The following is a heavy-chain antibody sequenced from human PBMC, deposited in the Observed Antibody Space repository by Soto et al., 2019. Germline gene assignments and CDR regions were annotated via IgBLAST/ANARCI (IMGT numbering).Heavy chain of an antibody. D-gene: IGHD7-27*01. CDR1: GDTFKNCV. CDR2: IIPLFGTT. V-gene: IGHV1-69*01. CDR3: AAELGFRQGSAV. J-gene: IGHJ6*02. Sequence: QVQVVQSGVEVRRPGSSVKVSCKASGDTFKNCVISWVRQAPGQGLEWMGGIIPLFGTTDFAQRFQGRLTITTDESTTTAYMELSRLRSEDTATYYCAAELGFRQGSAVWGQGTTAIVSS.